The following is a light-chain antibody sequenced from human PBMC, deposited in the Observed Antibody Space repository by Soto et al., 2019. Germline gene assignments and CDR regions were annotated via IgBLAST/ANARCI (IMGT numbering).Light chain of an antibody. Sequence: AIRMTQSPSSLSASVGDRVTITCRASQDIRNDLHWYQQKLGRAPNLLIYSSSTLQSGDPSRFNGSGSGTDFTLSISSLQPEDFATYYCLQDYTFPWTFGQGTNGEVK. V-gene: IGKV1-6*01. J-gene: IGKJ1*01. CDR3: LQDYTFPWT. CDR1: QDIRND. CDR2: SSS.